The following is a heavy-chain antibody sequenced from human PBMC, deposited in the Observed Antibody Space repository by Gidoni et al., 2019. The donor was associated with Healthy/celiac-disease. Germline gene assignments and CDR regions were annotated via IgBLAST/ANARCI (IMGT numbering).Heavy chain of an antibody. CDR2: ISRSSRNI. CDR1: GFTFSSYS. J-gene: IGHJ6*02. D-gene: IGHD6-19*01. CDR3: ARDQGVAGNYGMDV. V-gene: IGHV3-48*02. Sequence: EVPLVESGGGLVQPGGSLRLSCAASGFTFSSYSMNWVRQAPGKGLEWVSYISRSSRNIYYADSVKGRFTISRDNAKNSLYLQMNSLRDEDTAVYYCARDQGVAGNYGMDVWGQGTTVTVSS.